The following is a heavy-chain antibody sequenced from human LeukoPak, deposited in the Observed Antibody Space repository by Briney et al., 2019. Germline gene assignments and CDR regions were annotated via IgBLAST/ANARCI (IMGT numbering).Heavy chain of an antibody. Sequence: SETLSLTCAVYGGSFRGYYWSWIRQPPGKGLERIGEINHSGSTNYNPSLKSRVSISVDTSKNQFSLKLSSVTAADTAVYYCARGAHARPVDYWGQGTLVTASS. J-gene: IGHJ4*02. CDR2: INHSGST. CDR3: ARGAHARPVDY. D-gene: IGHD6-6*01. V-gene: IGHV4-34*01. CDR1: GGSFRGYY.